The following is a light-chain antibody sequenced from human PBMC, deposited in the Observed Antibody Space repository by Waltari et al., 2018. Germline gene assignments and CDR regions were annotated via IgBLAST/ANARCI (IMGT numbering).Light chain of an antibody. Sequence: QSALTQPASVSGSPGQSITISCTGTSSDVVSYNFVSWYQHHPGKAPKLMIFEGSRRPSGISNRFSGSKSGNTASLTISGLQAEDEADYYCCSYAGSRTYVFGAGTKVTVL. CDR2: EGS. J-gene: IGLJ1*01. CDR1: SSDVVSYNF. V-gene: IGLV2-23*01. CDR3: CSYAGSRTYV.